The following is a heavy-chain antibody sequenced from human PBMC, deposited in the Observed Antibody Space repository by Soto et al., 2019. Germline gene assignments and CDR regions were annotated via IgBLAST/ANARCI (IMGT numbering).Heavy chain of an antibody. D-gene: IGHD3-3*01. CDR2: IVVGSGNT. V-gene: IGHV1-58*01. J-gene: IGHJ6*02. CDR1: GFTFTSSA. CDR3: AAARQKNVSLSSGYYPYYYYGMDV. Sequence: GASVKVSCKASGFTFTSSAVQWVRQARGQRLEWRGWIVVGSGNTNYAQKFQERVTITRDMSTSTAYMELSSLRSEDTAVYYCAAARQKNVSLSSGYYPYYYYGMDVWG.